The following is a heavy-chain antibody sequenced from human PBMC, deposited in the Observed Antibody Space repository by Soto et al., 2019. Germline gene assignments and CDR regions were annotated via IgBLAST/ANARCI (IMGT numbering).Heavy chain of an antibody. CDR2: IYYSGST. CDR1: GGSISSGGYY. Sequence: QVQLQESGPGLVKPSQTLSLTCTVSGGSISSGGYYWSWIRQHPGKGLEWIGYIYYSGSTYYNPSLKSRVTISVDTAKNQFSLKLSSVTAADTAVYYCARSRIVLMVYAISHYYGMDVWGQGTTVTVSS. J-gene: IGHJ6*02. D-gene: IGHD2-8*01. V-gene: IGHV4-31*03. CDR3: ARSRIVLMVYAISHYYGMDV.